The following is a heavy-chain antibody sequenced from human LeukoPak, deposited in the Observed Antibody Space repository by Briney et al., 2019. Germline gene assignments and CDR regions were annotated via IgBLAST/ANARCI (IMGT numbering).Heavy chain of an antibody. J-gene: IGHJ3*02. Sequence: GGSLRLSCTASGFKFSNYWMSWVRQAPGKGLEWVANIKQDGSDIHYVDSVKGRFTISRDNARNSLYLQMNSLTAEDTAVYYCARDPYSGSYGAFDIWGQGTMVTIS. CDR2: IKQDGSDI. V-gene: IGHV3-7*05. D-gene: IGHD1-26*01. CDR3: ARDPYSGSYGAFDI. CDR1: GFKFSNYW.